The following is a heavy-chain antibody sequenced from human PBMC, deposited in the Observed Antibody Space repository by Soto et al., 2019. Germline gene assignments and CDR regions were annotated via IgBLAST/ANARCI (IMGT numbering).Heavy chain of an antibody. Sequence: PSETLSLTCAVYVGSLRDYYWSWIRQPPGKGLEWIGEINHSGSTNFNPSLKSRVTISVDTSKNQFSLKLTSVTAADTAVYYCARGPRHWGQGALVTVSS. CDR2: INHSGST. CDR3: ARGPRH. V-gene: IGHV4-34*01. J-gene: IGHJ4*02. CDR1: VGSLRDYY.